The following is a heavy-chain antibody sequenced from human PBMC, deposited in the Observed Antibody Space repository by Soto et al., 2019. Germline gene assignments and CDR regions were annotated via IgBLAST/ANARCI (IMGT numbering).Heavy chain of an antibody. J-gene: IGHJ5*02. D-gene: IGHD3-10*01. CDR3: ARGGRLLWFGESP. V-gene: IGHV4-61*01. Sequence: PSETLSLTCTVSGGSISSSSFHWSWIRQPPGKGLEWIGYIYYSGSTNYNPSLKSRVTISVDTSKNQFSLKLSSVTAADTAVYYCARGGRLLWFGESPWGQGTLVTVSS. CDR2: IYYSGST. CDR1: GGSISSSSFH.